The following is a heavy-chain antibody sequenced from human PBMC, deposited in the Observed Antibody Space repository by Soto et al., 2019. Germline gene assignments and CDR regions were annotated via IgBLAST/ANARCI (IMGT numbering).Heavy chain of an antibody. J-gene: IGHJ4*02. Sequence: GGSLRLSCAASGFTFSSYAMSWVRQAPGKGLEWVSAISGSGGSTYHADSVKGRFTISRDNSKNTLYVQMNSLRVEDTAVYYCAKARADYSDTSGYPVDFWGQGALVTVSS. CDR3: AKARADYSDTSGYPVDF. CDR2: ISGSGGST. CDR1: GFTFSSYA. V-gene: IGHV3-23*01. D-gene: IGHD3-22*01.